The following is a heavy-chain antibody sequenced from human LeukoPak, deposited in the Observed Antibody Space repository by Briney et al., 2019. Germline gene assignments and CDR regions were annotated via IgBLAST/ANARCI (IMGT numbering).Heavy chain of an antibody. V-gene: IGHV4-39*01. CDR3: ARSFYYDGSGYWGFDF. J-gene: IGHJ4*02. D-gene: IGHD3-22*01. Sequence: SETLSLTCTVSGGTMSSSSYYWGWIRQSPGQGLEWIANIYYSGTTYYNPSLKSRVTISVDTSKNQFSLKLSSVTAADTAVYYCARSFYYDGSGYWGFDFWGQGTLVTVSS. CDR2: IYYSGTT. CDR1: GGTMSSSSYY.